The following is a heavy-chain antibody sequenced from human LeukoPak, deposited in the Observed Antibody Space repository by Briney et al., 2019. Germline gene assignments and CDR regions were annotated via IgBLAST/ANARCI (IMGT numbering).Heavy chain of an antibody. V-gene: IGHV3-21*01. D-gene: IGHD5-18*01. Sequence: GGSLRLSCAASGFTFSSYSMNWVRQAPGKGLEWVSSISSSSSYIYYADSVKGRFTISRDNAKNSLYLQMNSLIAEDTAVYYCARDLIQEAGVGWYFDYWGQGTLVTVSS. CDR3: ARDLIQEAGVGWYFDY. CDR1: GFTFSSYS. J-gene: IGHJ4*02. CDR2: ISSSSSYI.